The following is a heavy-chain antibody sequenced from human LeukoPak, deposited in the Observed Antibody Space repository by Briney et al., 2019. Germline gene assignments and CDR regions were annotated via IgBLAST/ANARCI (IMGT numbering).Heavy chain of an antibody. CDR1: GFTFSNYW. CDR2: ISSDGSST. J-gene: IGHJ4*02. D-gene: IGHD1-26*01. Sequence: GSLRLSCAASGFTFSNYWMHWVRQAPGKGLVWVSRISSDGSSTNYADSVKGRFTISRDNAKNTLYLQMNSLRAEDTAVYYCAKGGIVGTTQPYFDYWGQGTLVTVSS. CDR3: AKGGIVGTTQPYFDY. V-gene: IGHV3-74*01.